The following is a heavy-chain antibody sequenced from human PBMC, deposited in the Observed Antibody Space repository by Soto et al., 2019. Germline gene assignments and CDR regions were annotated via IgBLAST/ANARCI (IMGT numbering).Heavy chain of an antibody. CDR3: ARPSASGTIPNYYMDV. Sequence: QVQLVQSGAEVKKPGSSVKVSCKASGGTFSSYTISWVRQAPGQGLEWMGRIIPILGIANYAQKFQGRVTITADKSTSTAYMELSSLRSEDTAVYYCARPSASGTIPNYYMDVWGKGTTVTVSS. CDR1: GGTFSSYT. V-gene: IGHV1-69*02. J-gene: IGHJ6*03. CDR2: IIPILGIA. D-gene: IGHD1-7*01.